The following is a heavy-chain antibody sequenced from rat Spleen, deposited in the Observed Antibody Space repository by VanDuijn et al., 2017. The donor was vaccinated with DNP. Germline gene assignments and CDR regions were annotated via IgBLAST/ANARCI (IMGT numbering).Heavy chain of an antibody. D-gene: IGHD1-3*01. CDR3: ARDDYGSSGGMDA. CDR2: ISYDGDRT. Sequence: EVQLVESGGGLVQPGRSLKLSCAASGFTFSDYAMAWVRQAPKRGLEWVATISYDGDRTYYRDSVKGRFTISRDDAKSTLYLQMDSLRSEDTATYYCARDDYGSSGGMDAWGQGTSVTVSS. CDR1: GFTFSDYA. J-gene: IGHJ4*01. V-gene: IGHV5-7*01.